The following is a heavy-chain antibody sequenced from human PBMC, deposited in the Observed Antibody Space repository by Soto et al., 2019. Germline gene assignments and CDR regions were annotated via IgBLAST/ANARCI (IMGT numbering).Heavy chain of an antibody. V-gene: IGHV4-59*11. Sequence: SETLSLTCTVSGGSIRSHYWSWIRQPPGKELEWIGYIYYSGATNYNPSLKSRVTISVDTSKNQFSLKLSSLTAADTAVYYCARENYDPLTGYSSFDYWGQGTLVTVSS. CDR2: IYYSGAT. J-gene: IGHJ4*02. CDR1: GGSIRSHY. D-gene: IGHD3-9*01. CDR3: ARENYDPLTGYSSFDY.